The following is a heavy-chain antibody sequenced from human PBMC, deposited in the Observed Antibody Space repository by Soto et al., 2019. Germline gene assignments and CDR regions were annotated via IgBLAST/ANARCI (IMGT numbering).Heavy chain of an antibody. J-gene: IGHJ3*02. CDR1: GGSMRRGDYY. D-gene: IGHD3-10*01. Sequence: SETLSLTCTVSGGSMRRGDYYWSWIRQPPGKGLEWIGYIYYSGSTNYNPSLKSRVTISVDTSKNQFSLKLSSVTAADTAVYYCARVWGGAFDIWGQGTMVTVSS. CDR3: ARVWGGAFDI. CDR2: IYYSGST. V-gene: IGHV4-61*08.